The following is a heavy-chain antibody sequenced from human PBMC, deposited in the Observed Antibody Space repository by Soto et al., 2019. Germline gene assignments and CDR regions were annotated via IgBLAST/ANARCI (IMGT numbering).Heavy chain of an antibody. CDR3: GIRKKVRYNDGFFFDA. CDR1: GGPFRDYA. CDR2: IVPLSGTR. Sequence: QVQLVQSGRRVMKPGPSVRVSCKASGGPFRDYAFSWVRQLPGQGLELMGEIVPLSGTRNYAQKFRGRVTITADESTTTVYMDLTSLEFDDTAIYYCGIRKKVRYNDGFFFDAWGQGTLVTVSS. J-gene: IGHJ4*02. V-gene: IGHV1-69*01. D-gene: IGHD5-18*01.